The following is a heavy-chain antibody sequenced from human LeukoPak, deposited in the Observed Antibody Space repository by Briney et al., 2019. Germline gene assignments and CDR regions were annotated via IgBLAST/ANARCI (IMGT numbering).Heavy chain of an antibody. CDR3: ARGRPGMGNY. CDR2: IIPILGIA. Sequence: SVKVSCKASGGTFSSYAISWVRQAPGQGLERMGRIIPILGIANYAQKFQGRVTITADKSTSTAYMELSSLRSEDTAVYYCARGRPGMGNYWGQGTLVTVSS. J-gene: IGHJ4*02. CDR1: GGTFSSYA. V-gene: IGHV1-69*04. D-gene: IGHD6-13*01.